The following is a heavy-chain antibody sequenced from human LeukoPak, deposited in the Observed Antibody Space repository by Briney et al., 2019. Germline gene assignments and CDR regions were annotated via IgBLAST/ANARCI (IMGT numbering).Heavy chain of an antibody. Sequence: PGGSLRLSCAASGFTFSSYAMHWVRQAPGKGLEYVSAISSNGGSTYYANSVKGRFTISRDNSKNTLYLQMNSLRAEDTAVYYCAKAGSSGWYEAFDYWGQGTPVTVSS. D-gene: IGHD6-19*01. CDR1: GFTFSSYA. V-gene: IGHV3-64*01. CDR2: ISSNGGST. J-gene: IGHJ4*02. CDR3: AKAGSSGWYEAFDY.